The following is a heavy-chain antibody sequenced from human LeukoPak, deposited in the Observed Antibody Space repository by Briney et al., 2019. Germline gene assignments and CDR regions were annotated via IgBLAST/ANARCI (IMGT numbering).Heavy chain of an antibody. D-gene: IGHD6-6*01. CDR1: GYTFTSYS. J-gene: IGHJ4*02. V-gene: IGHV1-46*01. CDR3: ARDRGLAARYDS. CDR2: INPSGGST. Sequence: ASVKVSCKASGYTFTSYSLHWIRQAPRQGLEWMGVINPSGGSTTYAQKFQGRVTLTSDMSTSTVELELSSLRYEDTAVYFCARDRGLAARYDSWGQGTLVTGSS.